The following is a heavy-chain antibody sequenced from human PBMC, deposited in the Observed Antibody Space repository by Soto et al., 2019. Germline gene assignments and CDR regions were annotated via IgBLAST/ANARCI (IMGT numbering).Heavy chain of an antibody. V-gene: IGHV1-69*06. CDR2: IIPIFGTA. D-gene: IGHD3-22*01. CDR3: ARALAYYDSSGYFADDYYGMDV. CDR1: GYTFNNYE. Sequence: SVKVSCKASGYTFNNYEIHWVRQAPGQGLEWMGGIIPIFGTANYAQKFQGRVTITADKSTSTAYMELSSLRAEDTAVYYCARALAYYDSSGYFADDYYGMDVWGQGTTVTVSS. J-gene: IGHJ6*02.